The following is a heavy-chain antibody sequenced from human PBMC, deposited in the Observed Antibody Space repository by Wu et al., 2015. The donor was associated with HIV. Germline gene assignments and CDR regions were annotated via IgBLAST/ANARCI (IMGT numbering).Heavy chain of an antibody. Sequence: VQMVQSRAEVKKPGASVKVSCKASGYRFTGRGISWVRQAPGQGLEWMGGIIPIFGTANYAQKFQGRVTITADESTSTAYMELSSLRSEDTAVYYCARVGDGYNYNYYYYMDVWGKGTTVTVSS. J-gene: IGHJ6*03. CDR1: GYRFTGRG. CDR2: IIPIFGTA. CDR3: ARVGDGYNYNYYYYMDV. V-gene: IGHV1-69*01. D-gene: IGHD5-24*01.